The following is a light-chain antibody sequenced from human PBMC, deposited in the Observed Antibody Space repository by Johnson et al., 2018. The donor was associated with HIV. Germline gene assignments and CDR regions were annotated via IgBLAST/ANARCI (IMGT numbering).Light chain of an antibody. V-gene: IGLV1-51*01. CDR2: DSN. CDR1: TSKIGNNY. J-gene: IGLJ1*01. Sequence: QFVLTQPPSVSAAPGQKVTISCSGSTSKIGNNYVSWYQHLPGAAPKLLIYDSNKRPSGIPDRFSGSKSGTSATLGITGLQTEDEADYFCVTWDSSLSAWTRYVFGTGTKVTVL. CDR3: VTWDSSLSAWTRYV.